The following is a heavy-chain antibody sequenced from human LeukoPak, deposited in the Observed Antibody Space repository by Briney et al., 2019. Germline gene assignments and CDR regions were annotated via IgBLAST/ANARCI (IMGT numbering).Heavy chain of an antibody. V-gene: IGHV3-53*05. CDR3: VKGYNWNDAY. J-gene: IGHJ4*02. D-gene: IGHD1-1*01. Sequence: GGSLRLSCAASGFTVSRNYMSWVRQAPGKGLEWVSVIYSGGSTYYADSVKGRFTVSRDNPKNTLYLQMNSLRSEDTAVYYCVKGYNWNDAYWGQGTLVTVSS. CDR1: GFTVSRNY. CDR2: IYSGGST.